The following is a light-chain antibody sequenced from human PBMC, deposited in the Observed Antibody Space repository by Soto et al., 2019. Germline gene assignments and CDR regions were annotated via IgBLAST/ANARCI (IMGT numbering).Light chain of an antibody. J-gene: IGLJ2*01. Sequence: QSVLTQPPSVSAAPGQKVTISCSGSSSNIGNNYVSWYQQLPGTAPKLLIYENNKRPSGIPDRFSGSKSGTSATLGITGLQTGDEADYYCGTWDSSLSYVVFGGATKLTVL. CDR3: GTWDSSLSYVV. V-gene: IGLV1-51*02. CDR2: ENN. CDR1: SSNIGNNY.